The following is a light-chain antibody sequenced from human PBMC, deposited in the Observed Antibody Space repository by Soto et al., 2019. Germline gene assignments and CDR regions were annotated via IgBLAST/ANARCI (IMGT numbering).Light chain of an antibody. CDR2: GAS. J-gene: IGKJ1*01. Sequence: ETVLTQSPGTLSLSPGERATLSCRASQSVSSNYLAWYQQKPGQAPRLLIYGASSRATGIPVRFSGSGSGTDFTLTISRLEPEDFAVYYCQQYGSSPLTFGQGTKV. CDR3: QQYGSSPLT. CDR1: QSVSSNY. V-gene: IGKV3-20*01.